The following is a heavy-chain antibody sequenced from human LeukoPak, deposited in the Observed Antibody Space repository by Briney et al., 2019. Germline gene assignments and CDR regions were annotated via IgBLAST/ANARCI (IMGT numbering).Heavy chain of an antibody. Sequence: GGSLRLSCAASGFTFSSYSMNWVRQAPGKGRDWVSSISSSSSYIYYADSVKGRFTISRDNAKNSLYLQMNSLRAEDTAVYYCARVDYGDDYFDYWGQGTLVTVSS. J-gene: IGHJ4*02. CDR3: ARVDYGDDYFDY. CDR1: GFTFSSYS. V-gene: IGHV3-21*01. D-gene: IGHD4-17*01. CDR2: ISSSSSYI.